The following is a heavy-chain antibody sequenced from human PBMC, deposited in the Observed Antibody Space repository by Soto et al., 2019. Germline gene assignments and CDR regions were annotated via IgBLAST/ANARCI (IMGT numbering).Heavy chain of an antibody. J-gene: IGHJ4*02. CDR2: ISPDGSQI. D-gene: IGHD5-12*01. CDR1: GITLNGYW. CDR3: VASSSY. V-gene: IGHV3-7*01. Sequence: GGSLRLSCVVSGITLNGYWMNWVRQAPGKGLEWVANISPDGSQILYVDSVKGRFTISRDNAKNSLHLHMDSLRADDTAVYFCVASSSYWGQGALVTVS.